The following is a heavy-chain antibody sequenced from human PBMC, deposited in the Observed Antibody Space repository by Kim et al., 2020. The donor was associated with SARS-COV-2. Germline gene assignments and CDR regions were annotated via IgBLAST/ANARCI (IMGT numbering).Heavy chain of an antibody. J-gene: IGHJ4*02. Sequence: YSPSFQGKVTISADTSISTAYLQWSSLKASDTAMYYCARQGFQDFGVVRYWGQGTLVTVSS. V-gene: IGHV5-51*01. D-gene: IGHD3-3*01. CDR3: ARQGFQDFGVVRY.